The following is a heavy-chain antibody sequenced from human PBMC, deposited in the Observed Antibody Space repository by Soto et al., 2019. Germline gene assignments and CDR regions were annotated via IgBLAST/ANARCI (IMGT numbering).Heavy chain of an antibody. CDR1: GFTFSSYA. J-gene: IGHJ5*02. D-gene: IGHD3-3*01. CDR2: ISGSGGST. CDR3: ARDRAIFVGEPYNWFDP. V-gene: IGHV3-23*01. Sequence: EVQLLESGGGLVQPGGSLRLSCAASGFTFSSYAMSWVRQAPGKGLEWVSAISGSGGSTYYADSVKGRFTISRDNSKNTLYLQMNSLRAEDTAVYYCARDRAIFVGEPYNWFDPWGQGTLVTVSS.